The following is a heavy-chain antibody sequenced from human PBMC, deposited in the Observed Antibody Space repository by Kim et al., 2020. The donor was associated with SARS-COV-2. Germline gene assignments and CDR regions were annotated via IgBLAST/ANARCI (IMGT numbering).Heavy chain of an antibody. CDR1: GGSISSSSYY. Sequence: SETLSLTCTVSGGSISSSSYYWGWIRQPPGKGLEWIGSIYYSGSTYYNPSLKSRVTISVDTSKNQFSLKLGSVTAADTAVYYCASLEAYFDWLKGYYFDYWGQGTLVTVSS. V-gene: IGHV4-39*01. J-gene: IGHJ4*02. CDR2: IYYSGST. CDR3: ASLEAYFDWLKGYYFDY. D-gene: IGHD3-9*01.